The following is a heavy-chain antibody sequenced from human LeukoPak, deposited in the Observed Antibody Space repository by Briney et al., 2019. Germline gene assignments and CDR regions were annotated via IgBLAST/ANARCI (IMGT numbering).Heavy chain of an antibody. D-gene: IGHD2-15*01. CDR3: ARGLVVVAAYFDY. CDR2: IKQDGSEK. Sequence: GGSLRLSCAASGFTFSSYWMSWVRQAPGKGLEWVANIKQDGSEKYYVDSVKGRFTISRDNSKNTLYLQMNSLRAEDTAVYYCARGLVVVAAYFDYWGQGTLVTVSS. J-gene: IGHJ4*02. CDR1: GFTFSSYW. V-gene: IGHV3-7*01.